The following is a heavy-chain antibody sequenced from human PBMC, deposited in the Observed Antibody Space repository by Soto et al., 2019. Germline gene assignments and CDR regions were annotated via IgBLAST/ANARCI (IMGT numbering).Heavy chain of an antibody. Sequence: SETLSLTCAVSGGSISSGGYSWSWIRQPPGKGLEWIGYIYHSGSIYYNPSLKSRVTISVDRSKNQFSLKRSSVTAAEAAVYYCAKYPRARSDPWGQGTLVPLSS. CDR2: IYHSGSI. CDR3: AKYPRARSDP. J-gene: IGHJ5*02. CDR1: GGSISSGGYS. V-gene: IGHV4-30-2*01. D-gene: IGHD2-2*01.